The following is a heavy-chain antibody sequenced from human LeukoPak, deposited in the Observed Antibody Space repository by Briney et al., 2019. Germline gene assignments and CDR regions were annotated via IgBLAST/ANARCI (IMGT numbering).Heavy chain of an antibody. CDR2: ISSSSSYI. CDR3: ARGDYSKYGGAFDI. Sequence: GGSLRLSCAASGFTFSSYSMNWVRQGPGKGLEWGSSISSSSSYIYYADSVKGRFTISRDNAKNSLYLQMNSLRAEDTAVYYCARGDYSKYGGAFDIWGQGTMVTVSS. D-gene: IGHD4-11*01. CDR1: GFTFSSYS. V-gene: IGHV3-21*01. J-gene: IGHJ3*02.